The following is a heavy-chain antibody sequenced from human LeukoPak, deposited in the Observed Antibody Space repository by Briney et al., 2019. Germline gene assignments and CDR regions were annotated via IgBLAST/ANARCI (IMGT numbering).Heavy chain of an antibody. CDR1: GYTFTSYD. J-gene: IGHJ5*02. D-gene: IGHD1-26*01. Sequence: ALVKVSCKASGYTFTSYDINWVRQATGQGLEWMGWMNPNSGNTGYAQKFQGRVTITRNTSISTAYMELSSLRSEDTAVYYCARVREDGNNWFDPWGQGTLVTVSS. CDR3: ARVREDGNNWFDP. V-gene: IGHV1-8*03. CDR2: MNPNSGNT.